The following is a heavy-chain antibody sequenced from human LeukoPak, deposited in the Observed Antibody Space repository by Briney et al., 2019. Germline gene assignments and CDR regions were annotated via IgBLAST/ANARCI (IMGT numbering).Heavy chain of an antibody. Sequence: GGSLRLSCAASGFTFVSYAMTWVRQAPGKGLEWVSAINGGGDTTYYADFVKGRFTISRDKSKNTMYLQMNSLRAEDTALYYCAKALDTYGYMRFDFWGQGTLVTVSS. CDR1: GFTFVSYA. CDR3: AKALDTYGYMRFDF. J-gene: IGHJ4*02. D-gene: IGHD5-18*01. CDR2: INGGGDTT. V-gene: IGHV3-23*01.